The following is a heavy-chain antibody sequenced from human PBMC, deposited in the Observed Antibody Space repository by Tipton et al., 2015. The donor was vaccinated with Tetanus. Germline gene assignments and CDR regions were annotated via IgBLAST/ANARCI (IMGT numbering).Heavy chain of an antibody. CDR3: ARDRGDYIYYGMDV. CDR1: GYTFTGYY. J-gene: IGHJ6*02. Sequence: QLVQSGAEVKKPGASVKVSCKASGYTFTGYYMYWVRQAPGQGLEWMGWIDPNSGGTVYAQKFQGRVTMTRDTSISTAYMGLRSLRSDDTAVYYCARDRGDYIYYGMDVWGPGTTVTVS. CDR2: IDPNSGGT. D-gene: IGHD3-22*01. V-gene: IGHV1-2*02.